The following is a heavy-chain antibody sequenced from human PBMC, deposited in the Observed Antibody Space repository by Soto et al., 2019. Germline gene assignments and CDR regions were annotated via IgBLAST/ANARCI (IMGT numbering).Heavy chain of an antibody. CDR2: ISGSGGDT. Sequence: GGSLRLSCAASGFTFSNYAMSWVRQARGKGLEWVSAISGSGGDTDYADSVKGRFTISRDTSKNTLYLQMNSLRAEDTAVYYCVKETMATTRGYFDYWGQGTLVTVSS. CDR1: GFTFSNYA. CDR3: VKETMATTRGYFDY. J-gene: IGHJ4*02. V-gene: IGHV3-23*01. D-gene: IGHD5-12*01.